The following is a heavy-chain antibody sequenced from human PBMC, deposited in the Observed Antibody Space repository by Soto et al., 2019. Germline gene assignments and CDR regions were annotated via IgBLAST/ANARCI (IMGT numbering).Heavy chain of an antibody. Sequence: PGGSLRLSCAVSGFSFSDYYMNWIRQAPGKGLEWLSYISSTATYTNYADSVRGRLTISRDSAKNSLYLDMNGLRAEDTAVYYCARARLVVEGRFDYWGQGTLVTVSS. CDR2: ISSTATYT. CDR1: GFSFSDYY. V-gene: IGHV3-11*06. D-gene: IGHD3-22*01. CDR3: ARARLVVEGRFDY. J-gene: IGHJ4*02.